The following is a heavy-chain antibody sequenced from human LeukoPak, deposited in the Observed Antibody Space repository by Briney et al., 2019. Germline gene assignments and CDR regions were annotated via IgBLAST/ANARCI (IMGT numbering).Heavy chain of an antibody. CDR3: ARDVVLTGPSQYYYYGMDV. CDR2: IYSGGST. Sequence: TGGSLRLSCAASGFTVSSNYMSWVRQAPGKGLEWVSVIYSGGSTYYADSVKGRFTISRHNSKNTLYLQMNSLRAEDTAVYYCARDVVLTGPSQYYYYGMDVWGQGTTVTVSS. D-gene: IGHD3-9*01. CDR1: GFTVSSNY. V-gene: IGHV3-53*04. J-gene: IGHJ6*02.